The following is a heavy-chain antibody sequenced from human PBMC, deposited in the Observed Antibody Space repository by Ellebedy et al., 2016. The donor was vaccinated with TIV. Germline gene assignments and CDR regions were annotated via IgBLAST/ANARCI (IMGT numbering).Heavy chain of an antibody. V-gene: IGHV3-30*03. Sequence: GGSLRLSCAASGFTFSSYGMHWVRQAPGKGLEWVAVLSYDGSNKYYADSVKGRFTISRDNAKNSLYLQMNSLRADDTAVYYCARMADFDYWGQGTLVTVSS. J-gene: IGHJ4*02. CDR1: GFTFSSYG. CDR3: ARMADFDY. D-gene: IGHD5-24*01. CDR2: LSYDGSNK.